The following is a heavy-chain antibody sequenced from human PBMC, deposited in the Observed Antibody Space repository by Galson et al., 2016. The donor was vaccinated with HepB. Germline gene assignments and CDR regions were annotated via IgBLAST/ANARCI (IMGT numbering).Heavy chain of an antibody. CDR3: ARQRGDGTNSYWWDLFDP. CDR2: IKQDGSEK. CDR1: GFSVNNYC. V-gene: IGHV3-7*01. Sequence: SLRLSCAASGFSVNNYCMSWVRQAPGKGLEWVANIKQDGSEKYYVDSAKGRFTISRDNAENSLYLQMNSLRVDDTAVYYCARQRGDGTNSYWWDLFDPWGQGTLVTVSS. J-gene: IGHJ5*02. D-gene: IGHD2-8*02.